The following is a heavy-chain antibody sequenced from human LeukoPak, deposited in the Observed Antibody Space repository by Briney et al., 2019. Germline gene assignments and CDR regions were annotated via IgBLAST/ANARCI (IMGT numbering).Heavy chain of an antibody. CDR3: AATGTAYGPSYGMDV. CDR1: GFTFTSSA. D-gene: IGHD1-1*01. V-gene: IGHV1-58*02. Sequence: VASVKVSCKASGFTFTSSAMQWVRQARGQRLEWIGWIVVGSGNTNYAQKFQERVTITRDMSTSTAYMELSSLRSEDTAVYYCAATGTAYGPSYGMDVWGQGTTATVSS. CDR2: IVVGSGNT. J-gene: IGHJ6*02.